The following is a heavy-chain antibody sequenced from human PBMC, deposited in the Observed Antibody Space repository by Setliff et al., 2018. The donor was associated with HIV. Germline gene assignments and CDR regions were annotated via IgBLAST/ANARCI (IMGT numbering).Heavy chain of an antibody. D-gene: IGHD3-10*01. CDR1: GGSFNGYY. V-gene: IGHV4-34*01. J-gene: IGHJ4*02. CDR3: ARGAELLWFGELHNIPYFDY. CDR2: IYWSGLT. Sequence: PSETLSLTCAVYGGSFNGYYWGWIRQTPGKGLEWIGSIYWSGLTFYNPSLKSRVTISVDTSKNQFSLKLSSVTAADTAVYYCARGAELLWFGELHNIPYFDYWGQGTLVTVSS.